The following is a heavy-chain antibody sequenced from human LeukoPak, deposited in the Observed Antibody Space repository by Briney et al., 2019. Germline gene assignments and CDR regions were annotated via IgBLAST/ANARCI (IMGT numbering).Heavy chain of an antibody. Sequence: GGSLRLSCAASGFTFSSYSMNWVRQAPGKGLEWVSYISSSSSTIYYADSVKGRFTISRDNAKNSLYLQMNSLRAEDTAVYYCARDVVARYYYDTSGFDYWGQGTLVTVSS. CDR2: ISSSSSTI. V-gene: IGHV3-48*04. J-gene: IGHJ4*02. D-gene: IGHD3-22*01. CDR3: ARDVVARYYYDTSGFDY. CDR1: GFTFSSYS.